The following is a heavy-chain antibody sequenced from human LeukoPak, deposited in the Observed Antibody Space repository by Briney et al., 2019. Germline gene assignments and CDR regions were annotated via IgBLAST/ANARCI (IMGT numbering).Heavy chain of an antibody. CDR3: TSSSYYGGYPGY. D-gene: IGHD5-12*01. V-gene: IGHV3-73*01. J-gene: IGHJ4*02. CDR2: IRSKANSYAT. Sequence: GGSLRLSCAASGFTVSSNYMTWVRQASGKGLEWVGRIRSKANSYATAYAASVKGRVTISRDDSKNTAYLQMNSLKTGDTAIYYCTSSSYYGGYPGYWGQGTLVTVSS. CDR1: GFTVSSNY.